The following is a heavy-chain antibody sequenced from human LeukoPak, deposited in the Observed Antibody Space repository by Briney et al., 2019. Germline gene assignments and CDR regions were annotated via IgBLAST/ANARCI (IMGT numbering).Heavy chain of an antibody. CDR1: GGSISSSNW. D-gene: IGHD3-10*01. CDR3: AREEGRHYNWFDP. J-gene: IGHJ5*02. CDR2: IYYSGST. Sequence: SETLSLTCAVSGGSISSSNWWSWVRQPPGKGLEWIGYIYYSGSTNYNPSLKSRVTISVDTSKNQFSLKLSSVTAADTAVYYCAREEGRHYNWFDPWGQGTLVTVSS. V-gene: IGHV4-4*02.